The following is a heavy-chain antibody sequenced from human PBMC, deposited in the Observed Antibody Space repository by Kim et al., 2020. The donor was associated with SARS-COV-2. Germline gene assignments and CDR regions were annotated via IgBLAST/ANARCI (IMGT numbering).Heavy chain of an antibody. D-gene: IGHD1-26*01. CDR1: GFTFSSYG. CDR3: AKPFYAWRIVGATFFDY. Sequence: GGSLRLSCAASGFTFSSYGMHWVRQAPGKGLEWVAVISYDGSNKYYADSVKGRFTISRDNSKNTLHLQMNSLRAEDTAVYYCAKPFYAWRIVGATFFDY. J-gene: IGHJ4*01. CDR2: ISYDGSNK. V-gene: IGHV3-30*18.